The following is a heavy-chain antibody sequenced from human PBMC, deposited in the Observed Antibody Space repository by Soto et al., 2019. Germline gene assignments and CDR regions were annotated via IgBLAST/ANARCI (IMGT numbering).Heavy chain of an antibody. CDR3: ARTAAAGKYYYGVDV. V-gene: IGHV5-51*01. J-gene: IGHJ6*02. D-gene: IGHD6-13*01. CDR1: GYSFTRYW. CDR2: IYPGDSDT. Sequence: GESLKISRKGSGYSFTRYWIGWVRQMPGKGLEWMGIIYPGDSDTRYSPSFQGQVTISADKSISTAYLQWSSLKASDTAIYYCARTAAAGKYYYGVDVWGQGTTVTVSS.